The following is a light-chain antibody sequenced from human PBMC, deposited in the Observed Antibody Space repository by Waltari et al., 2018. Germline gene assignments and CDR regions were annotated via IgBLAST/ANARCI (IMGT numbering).Light chain of an antibody. J-gene: IGKJ1*01. CDR2: NTS. Sequence: DIQMTQSPSTLSASVGDRVTISCRASQNISPWLAWYQQKPGKAPILLIYNTSTLESGVPSRCGGSGSGTEFTLTITSLHPDDFATYSCQQYHNYSLTFGQGTRVEIK. CDR3: QQYHNYSLT. V-gene: IGKV1-5*03. CDR1: QNISPW.